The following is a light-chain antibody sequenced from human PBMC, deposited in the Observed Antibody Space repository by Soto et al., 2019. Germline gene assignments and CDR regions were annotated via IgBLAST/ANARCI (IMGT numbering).Light chain of an antibody. CDR3: QQYGRSGT. Sequence: ETVLTQNPGSVSLSPCYRATLSCRPSQSISRTYLAWYQQKPVQAPRLLIYATSSRATGIPDRFSGSGSGTDFTLTISRLEPEDFAVYYCQQYGRSGTFGQGTKVDVK. V-gene: IGKV3-20*01. CDR1: QSISRTY. CDR2: ATS. J-gene: IGKJ1*01.